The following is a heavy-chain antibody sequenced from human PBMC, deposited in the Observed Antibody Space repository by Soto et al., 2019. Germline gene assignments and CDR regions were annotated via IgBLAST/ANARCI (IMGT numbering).Heavy chain of an antibody. V-gene: IGHV3-30*18. D-gene: IGHD3-10*01. CDR1: GFTLSGFG. CDR3: VQERGKYFGSGTYTTFYNALDV. CDR2: ISYDGSKQ. Sequence: VGSLSLSCVASGFTLSGFGMHWVRQAPGKGLEWVAVISYDGSKQYYADSVMGRFTVSRDNSKNTLYLQVNSLRTEETAVYSCVQERGKYFGSGTYTTFYNALDVWGRGTPVTVSS. J-gene: IGHJ6*02.